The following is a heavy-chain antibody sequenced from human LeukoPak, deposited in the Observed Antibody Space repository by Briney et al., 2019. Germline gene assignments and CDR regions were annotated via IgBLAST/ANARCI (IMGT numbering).Heavy chain of an antibody. CDR2: INSDGSST. CDR3: AKDLNYDFWSGYYGNIDY. CDR1: GFTFSSYW. V-gene: IGHV3-74*01. Sequence: GGSLRLSCAASGFTFSSYWMHWVRQTPGKGLVWVSRINSDGSSTVSADSVKGRFTISRDNAMNTLYLQMNSLRAEDTAVYYCAKDLNYDFWSGYYGNIDYWGQGTLVTVSS. J-gene: IGHJ4*02. D-gene: IGHD3-3*01.